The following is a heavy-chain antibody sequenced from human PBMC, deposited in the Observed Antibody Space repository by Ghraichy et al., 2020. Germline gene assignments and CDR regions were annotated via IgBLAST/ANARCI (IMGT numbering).Heavy chain of an antibody. Sequence: LSLTCAASGFTFSDYYMSWIRQAPGKGLEWVSYISSSGSTIYYADSVKGRFTISRDNAKNSLYLQMNSLRAEETAVYYCARSVDTAMADYWGQGTLVTVSS. D-gene: IGHD5-18*01. J-gene: IGHJ4*02. V-gene: IGHV3-11*04. CDR1: GFTFSDYY. CDR3: ARSVDTAMADY. CDR2: ISSSGSTI.